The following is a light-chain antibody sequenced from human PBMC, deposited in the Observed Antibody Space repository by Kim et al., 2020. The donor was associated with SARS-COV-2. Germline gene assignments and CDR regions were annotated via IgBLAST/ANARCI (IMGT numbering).Light chain of an antibody. CDR3: QTWDTSVV. CDR2: RDT. V-gene: IGLV3-1*01. CDR1: NLGHKF. Sequence: SVSPGQTATIACSGDNLGHKFASWYQQKPGQSPVVVIYRDTRRPSGIPERFSGSKSGNTATLNIRGTQAMDEADYYCQTWDTSVVFGGGTQLTVL. J-gene: IGLJ3*02.